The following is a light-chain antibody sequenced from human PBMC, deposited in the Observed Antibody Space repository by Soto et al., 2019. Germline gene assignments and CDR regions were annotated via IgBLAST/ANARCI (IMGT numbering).Light chain of an antibody. CDR2: AAS. V-gene: IGKV1-39*01. CDR3: HQSYSTPPFT. J-gene: IGKJ2*01. Sequence: DIQMTQSPSSLSASVGDRVTITCRASQSISSYLNWYQQKPGKAPKLLIYAASSLQSGVPSRFSGSGSGTDFTLTISSLQPEDVATYYCHQSYSTPPFTFGQGTKLEIK. CDR1: QSISSY.